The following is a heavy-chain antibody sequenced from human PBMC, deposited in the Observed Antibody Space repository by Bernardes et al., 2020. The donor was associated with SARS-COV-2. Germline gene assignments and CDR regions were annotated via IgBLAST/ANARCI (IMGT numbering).Heavy chain of an antibody. D-gene: IGHD3-3*01. CDR1: GGSISSGTYY. J-gene: IGHJ4*02. V-gene: IGHV4-39*01. CDR2: FHYSGTT. CDR3: ARVITIFGVVITHSFDF. Sequence: ETLSLTCTVSGGSISSGTYYWGWIRQPPGKGLEWIGSFHYSGTTYYNPSLKSRVTISVDTSKNQFSLNLSSVTAADTAVYYCARVITIFGVVITHSFDFWGQGTLVTVSS.